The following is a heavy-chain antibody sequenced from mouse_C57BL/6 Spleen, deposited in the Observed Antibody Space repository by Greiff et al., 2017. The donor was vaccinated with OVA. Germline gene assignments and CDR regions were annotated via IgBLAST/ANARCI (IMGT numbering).Heavy chain of an antibody. Sequence: EVKLVASGGGLVQPGGSMKLSCVASGFTFSNYWMNWVRQSPEKGLEWVAQIRLKSDNYATPYAESVKGRFTISRDDSKSSVYLQMNNVRAEDTGIYYCTEGGWLLRNYAMDYWGQGTSVTVSS. CDR1: GFTFSNYW. D-gene: IGHD2-3*01. J-gene: IGHJ4*01. CDR2: IRLKSDNYAT. V-gene: IGHV6-3*01. CDR3: TEGGWLLRNYAMDY.